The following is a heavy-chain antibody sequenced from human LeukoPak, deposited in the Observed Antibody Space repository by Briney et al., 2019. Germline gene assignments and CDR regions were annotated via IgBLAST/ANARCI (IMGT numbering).Heavy chain of an antibody. D-gene: IGHD2-15*01. J-gene: IGHJ6*02. CDR1: GYSFSDYW. V-gene: IGHV5-51*01. CDR3: ARHGLGGCSGGRCFTSFHYYGMDV. Sequence: GESLKISCKGYGYSFSDYWISWVRQMPGKGLEWMGIIFPGDSDTKYSPSFQGQVTISVDKSPSTAYLQWTSLRASDTAIYYCARHGLGGCSGGRCFTSFHYYGMDVWGQGTTVTVSS. CDR2: IFPGDSDT.